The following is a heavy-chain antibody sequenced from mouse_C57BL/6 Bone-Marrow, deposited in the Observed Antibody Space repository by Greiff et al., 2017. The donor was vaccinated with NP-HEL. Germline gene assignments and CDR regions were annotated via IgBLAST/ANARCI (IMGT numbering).Heavy chain of an antibody. V-gene: IGHV5-17*01. CDR1: GFTFSDYG. CDR3: ARGGVYYGNYGAMDY. J-gene: IGHJ4*01. Sequence: EVQRVESGGGLVKPGGSLKLSCAASGFTFSDYGMHWVRQAPEKGLEWVAYISSGSSTIYYADTVQGRFTISRDNAKNTLFLQMTSLRSEDTAMYYCARGGVYYGNYGAMDYWGQGTSVTVSS. D-gene: IGHD2-1*01. CDR2: ISSGSSTI.